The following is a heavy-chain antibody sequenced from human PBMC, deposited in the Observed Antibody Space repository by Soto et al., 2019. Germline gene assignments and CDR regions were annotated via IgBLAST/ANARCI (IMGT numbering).Heavy chain of an antibody. CDR2: ISCNGGST. D-gene: IGHD3-3*01. Sequence: WGSLRLSWASSGFTFSIYAMSWVRQAPGKGLEWVSTISCNGGSTHYADSVKGRFTISRDNSMNTLYMQMNSLRAEDTAIYYCAKGKAKTAFGVNTLFDYWGQGTLVTVYS. CDR1: GFTFSIYA. V-gene: IGHV3-23*01. CDR3: AKGKAKTAFGVNTLFDY. J-gene: IGHJ4*02.